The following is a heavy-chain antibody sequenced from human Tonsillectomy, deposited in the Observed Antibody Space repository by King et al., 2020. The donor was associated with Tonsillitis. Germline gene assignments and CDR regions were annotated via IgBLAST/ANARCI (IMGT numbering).Heavy chain of an antibody. J-gene: IGHJ3*02. Sequence: VQLVESGGGLVQPGGSLRLSCAASGFPFNNYAMSWVRQPPGKGLEWVSAISGRGGSTYYADSVKGRFTISRDNSKNTQYLQMNSLRVEDTAVYDCAKELGDEVGDGFDIWGQGTMVTVSS. CDR3: AKELGDEVGDGFDI. D-gene: IGHD1-26*01. CDR2: ISGRGGST. V-gene: IGHV3-23*04. CDR1: GFPFNNYA.